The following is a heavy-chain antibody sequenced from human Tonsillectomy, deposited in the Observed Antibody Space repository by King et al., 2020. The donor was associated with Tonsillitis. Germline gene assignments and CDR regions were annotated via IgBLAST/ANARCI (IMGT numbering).Heavy chain of an antibody. J-gene: IGHJ4*02. CDR2: IRSKANSYAT. V-gene: IGHV3-73*01. Sequence: VQLVESGGGLVQPGGSLKLSCAASGFTFSGSAMHWVRQASGKGLEWVGHIRSKANSYATAYAASVKGRFTISRDDSKNTAYLQMNSLKTEDTAVYYCIRRGDGIDYWGQGTLVTVSS. CDR1: GFTFSGSA. CDR3: IRRGDGIDY. D-gene: IGHD2-15*01.